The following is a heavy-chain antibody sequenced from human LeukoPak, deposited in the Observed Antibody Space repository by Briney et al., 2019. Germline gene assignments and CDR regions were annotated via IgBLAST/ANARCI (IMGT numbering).Heavy chain of an antibody. CDR1: GFTFSSYW. Sequence: GGSLRLSCAASGFTFSSYWMHWVRHAPGKGLVWVSRINGDGSSTSYADSVKGRFTISRDNAKNSLYLQMNSLRTEDTAVYYCAKGGGASDYWGQGTLVTVSS. V-gene: IGHV3-74*01. D-gene: IGHD1-26*01. J-gene: IGHJ4*02. CDR2: INGDGSST. CDR3: AKGGGASDY.